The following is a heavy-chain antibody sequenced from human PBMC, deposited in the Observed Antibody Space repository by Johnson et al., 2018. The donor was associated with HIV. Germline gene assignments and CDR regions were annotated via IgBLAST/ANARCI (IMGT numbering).Heavy chain of an antibody. D-gene: IGHD3-10*01. CDR3: ARDASRGYGSELDAFDI. CDR1: GFTFSSYG. CDR2: IRHDGGEK. Sequence: QVQLVESGGGVVQPGGSLRLSCAASGFTFSSYGMHWVRQAPGKGLAWVAFIRHDGGEKYYADSVKGRFPSSRDNSKNTLYLQMNSLRAEDTAVYYCARDASRGYGSELDAFDIWGQGTKVTVSS. J-gene: IGHJ3*02. V-gene: IGHV3-30*02.